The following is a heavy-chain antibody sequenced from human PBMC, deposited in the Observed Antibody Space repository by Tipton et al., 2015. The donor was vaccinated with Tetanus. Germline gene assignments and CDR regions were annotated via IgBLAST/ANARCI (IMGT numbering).Heavy chain of an antibody. CDR1: GGTFSNYA. D-gene: IGHD2-2*01. CDR3: ARKWDIVAVSAANYYGLDV. CDR2: IIPIFGTA. V-gene: IGHV1-69*01. J-gene: IGHJ6*02. Sequence: QSGPEVKKPGSSVKVSCKASGGTFSNYAISWVRQAPGQGLEWMGGIIPIFGTAKYAQKFQGRVTITADESTRTAYMELSSLRSEDTAVYYCARKWDIVAVSAANYYGLDVWGQGTTVTVSS.